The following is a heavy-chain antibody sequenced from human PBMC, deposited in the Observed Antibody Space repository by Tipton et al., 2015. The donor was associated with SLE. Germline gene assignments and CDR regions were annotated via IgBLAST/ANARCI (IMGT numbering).Heavy chain of an antibody. CDR2: VYYIGTT. Sequence: TLSLTCTVSGGSITTSTYFWAWIRQPPGKGLEWIGSVYYIGTTNYNPSLESRVTISVDTSKNQFSLRLSSVTAADTSVYYCVRHKDYGKRAFDYWGPGTLVTVSS. CDR3: VRHKDYGKRAFDY. D-gene: IGHD4/OR15-4a*01. J-gene: IGHJ4*02. V-gene: IGHV4-39*01. CDR1: GGSITTSTYF.